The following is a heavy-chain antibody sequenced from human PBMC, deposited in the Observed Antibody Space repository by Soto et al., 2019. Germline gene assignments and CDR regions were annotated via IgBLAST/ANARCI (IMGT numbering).Heavy chain of an antibody. V-gene: IGHV3-7*03. J-gene: IGHJ6*02. Sequence: DVQLVESGGGLVQPGGSLRLSCAASAFTFSSYWMSWVRQAPGRGLEWVANIKQEGSEKSYVDSVKGRFTISRDNAKNSLYLQMTSLRAEDAAVYYCARGSQGHYDLHYGVDVWGQGTTVTVSS. D-gene: IGHD3-3*01. CDR1: AFTFSSYW. CDR2: IKQEGSEK. CDR3: ARGSQGHYDLHYGVDV.